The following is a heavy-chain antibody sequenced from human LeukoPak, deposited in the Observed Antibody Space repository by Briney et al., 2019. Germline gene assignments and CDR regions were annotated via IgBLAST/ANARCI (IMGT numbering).Heavy chain of an antibody. CDR3: AREPAVPPPSGWFDY. CDR2: IYYSGST. J-gene: IGHJ4*02. CDR1: GGSISSYY. Sequence: SETLSLTCTVSGGSISSYYWSWIRQPPGKGLEWIGYIYYSGSTNYNPSLKSRVTISVDTSKNQFSLKLSSVTAADTAVYYCAREPAVPPPSGWFDYWGQGTLVTVSS. V-gene: IGHV4-59*12. D-gene: IGHD6-19*01.